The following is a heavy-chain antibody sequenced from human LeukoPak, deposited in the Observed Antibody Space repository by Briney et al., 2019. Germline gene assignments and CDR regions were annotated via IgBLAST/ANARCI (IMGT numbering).Heavy chain of an antibody. CDR2: IYYSGST. D-gene: IGHD3-10*01. V-gene: IGHV4-59*12. CDR1: GGSIRSYY. J-gene: IGHJ5*02. Sequence: SETLSLTCTVSGGSIRSYYWSWIRQPPGKGLEWIGYIYYSGSTYYNPSLKSRVTISVDTSKNQFSLKLSSVTAADTAVYYCAREVTMVRGGWFDPWGQGTLVTVSS. CDR3: AREVTMVRGGWFDP.